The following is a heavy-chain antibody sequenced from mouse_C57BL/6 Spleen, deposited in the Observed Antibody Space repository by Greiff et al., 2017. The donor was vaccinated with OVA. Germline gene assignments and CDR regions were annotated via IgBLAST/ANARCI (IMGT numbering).Heavy chain of an antibody. CDR3: ARRGPRGFAY. J-gene: IGHJ3*01. CDR1: GYTFTSYW. Sequence: VKLQQPGAELVRPGSSVKLSCKASGYTFTSYWMDWVKQRPGQGLEWIGNIYPSDSETHYNQKFKDKATLTVDKSSSTAYMQLSSLTSEDSAVYYCARRGPRGFAYWGQGTLVTVSA. V-gene: IGHV1-61*01. CDR2: IYPSDSET. D-gene: IGHD3-3*01.